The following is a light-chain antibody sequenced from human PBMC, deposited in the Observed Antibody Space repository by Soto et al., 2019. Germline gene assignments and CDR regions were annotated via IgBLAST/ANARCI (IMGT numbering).Light chain of an antibody. CDR2: EVS. Sequence: QSALTQPASVSGSPGQSITISCTGSTSDVGAYNYVSWYKHHPGQAPQLMIYEVSNRTSGVSNRLSGSKSGNTASRTISGLQADDEGDYYGSSKTSSSSPFVFGTGTKVTVL. V-gene: IGLV2-14*01. CDR1: TSDVGAYNY. J-gene: IGLJ1*01. CDR3: SSKTSSSSPFV.